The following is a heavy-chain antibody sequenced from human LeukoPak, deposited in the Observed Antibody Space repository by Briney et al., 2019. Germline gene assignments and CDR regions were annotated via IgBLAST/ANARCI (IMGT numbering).Heavy chain of an antibody. CDR2: IYHSGST. J-gene: IGHJ4*02. D-gene: IGHD2-15*01. V-gene: IGHV4-4*02. Sequence: SETLSLTCAVSGGSISNTNWWSWVRQPPGKGLEWIGEIYHSGSTDYNPSLKSRVTISVDKSKNHVSLKLTSVTAADTAVYYCARGVNLGYCSGGSCYGDYFDYWGQGTPVTVSS. CDR3: ARGVNLGYCSGGSCYGDYFDY. CDR1: GGSISNTNW.